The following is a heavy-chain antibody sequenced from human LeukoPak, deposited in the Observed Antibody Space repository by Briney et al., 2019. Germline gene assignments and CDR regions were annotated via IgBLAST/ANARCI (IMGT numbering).Heavy chain of an antibody. Sequence: GGSLRLSCAASGFTFSTYAMSWVRQAPGKGLEWVSASGSGGSTYYADSVKGRFTISRDNCKNTLYLQMNSLRAEDTAVYYCAKEGRRLTRGVKGKYGMDGWGQGTTGTVSS. CDR1: GFTFSTYA. J-gene: IGHJ6*02. CDR3: AKEGRRLTRGVKGKYGMDG. V-gene: IGHV3-23*01. D-gene: IGHD3-10*01. CDR2: SGSGGST.